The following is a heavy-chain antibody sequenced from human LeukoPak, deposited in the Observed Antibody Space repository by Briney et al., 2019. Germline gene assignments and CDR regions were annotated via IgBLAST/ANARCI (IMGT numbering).Heavy chain of an antibody. CDR3: ARPGGSTTSYNWFDP. Sequence: SETLSFTCTVSGGSIDSSSYYWGWIRQPPGKGLEWIASIHYNGNTYYNPSLKSRVTISVDTSKIQFSLKLTSVTAADTAIYYCARPGGSTTSYNWFDPWGQGTLVTVSS. D-gene: IGHD3-16*01. J-gene: IGHJ5*02. V-gene: IGHV4-39*07. CDR2: IHYNGNT. CDR1: GGSIDSSSYY.